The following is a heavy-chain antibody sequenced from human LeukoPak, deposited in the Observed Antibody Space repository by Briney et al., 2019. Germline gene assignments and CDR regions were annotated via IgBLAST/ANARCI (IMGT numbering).Heavy chain of an antibody. Sequence: SGPTLVNPTQTLTLTCTFSGFSLSTSGMCVSWIRQPPGKALEWLARIDWDDDKYYSTSLKTRLTISKDTSKNQVVLTMTNMDPVDTATYYCARIMVRGYSYGYRRVGEGRQYSGYDYLGDWGQGTLVTVSS. J-gene: IGHJ4*02. D-gene: IGHD5-12*01. V-gene: IGHV2-70*11. CDR3: ARIMVRGYSYGYRRVGEGRQYSGYDYLGD. CDR2: IDWDDDK. CDR1: GFSLSTSGMC.